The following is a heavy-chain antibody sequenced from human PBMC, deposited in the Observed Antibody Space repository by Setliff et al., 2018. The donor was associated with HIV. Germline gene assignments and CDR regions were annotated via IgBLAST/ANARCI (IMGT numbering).Heavy chain of an antibody. CDR1: GFTFSDYY. J-gene: IGHJ4*02. CDR3: ARDKGPPPVVHLDY. CDR2: ISSSGSTI. D-gene: IGHD3-10*02. Sequence: GSLSLSCAASGFTFSDYYMSWIRQAPGKGLEWVSYISSSGSTIYYADSVKGRFTISRDNAKNSLYLQMNSLRAEDTAMYYCARDKGPPPVVHLDYWGQGTLVTVSS. V-gene: IGHV3-11*01.